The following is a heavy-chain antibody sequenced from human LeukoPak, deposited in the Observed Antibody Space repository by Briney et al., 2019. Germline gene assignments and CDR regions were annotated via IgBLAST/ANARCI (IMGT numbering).Heavy chain of an antibody. CDR3: ARDGAVAGTGDY. D-gene: IGHD6-19*01. Sequence: TGGSLRLSCAASRFTFSSYWMSWVRQAPGKGLEWVAVISYDGSNKYYADSVKGRFTISRDNSKNTLYLQMNSLRAEDTAVYYCARDGAVAGTGDYWGQGTLVTVSS. V-gene: IGHV3-30-3*01. CDR2: ISYDGSNK. CDR1: RFTFSSYW. J-gene: IGHJ4*02.